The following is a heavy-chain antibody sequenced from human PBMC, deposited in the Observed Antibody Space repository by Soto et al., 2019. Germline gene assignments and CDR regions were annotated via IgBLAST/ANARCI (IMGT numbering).Heavy chain of an antibody. Sequence: ASVKVSCKASGYTFTSYGINCVRQAPGQGLEWMGWISGYNGNTDCVQRLQDRVTMTTDTSTRTAYMELRNLRSDDSAVYYCARTDLKLRGLDYWGQGTLVTVSS. CDR3: ARTDLKLRGLDY. D-gene: IGHD1-7*01. CDR2: ISGYNGNT. V-gene: IGHV1-18*01. CDR1: GYTFTSYG. J-gene: IGHJ4*02.